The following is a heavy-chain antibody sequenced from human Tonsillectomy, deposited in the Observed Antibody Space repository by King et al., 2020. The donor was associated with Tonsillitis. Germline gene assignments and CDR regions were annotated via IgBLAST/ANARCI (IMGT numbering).Heavy chain of an antibody. CDR1: GGSNSSAGYY. Sequence: QLQESGPGLVKPSQTLSLTCTVSGGSNSSAGYYWNWIRQHPGKGLEWIGYIYYSGSTYYNPSLKSRVTISLDTSKNQFSLKLSSVTAADTALYYCARVIEYYSNPFDPWGQGTLVTVST. J-gene: IGHJ5*02. CDR3: ARVIEYYSNPFDP. D-gene: IGHD3-10*01. V-gene: IGHV4-31*03. CDR2: IYYSGST.